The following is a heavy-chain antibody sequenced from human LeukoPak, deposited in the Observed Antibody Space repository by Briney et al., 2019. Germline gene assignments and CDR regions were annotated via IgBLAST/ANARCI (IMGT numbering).Heavy chain of an antibody. CDR2: ISYDGSNK. D-gene: IGHD3-22*01. CDR3: AKESSGYYLYPVDY. V-gene: IGHV3-30*18. J-gene: IGHJ4*02. CDR1: GFTFSSYG. Sequence: GGSLRLSCAASGFTFSSYGMHWVRQAPGKGLEWVAVISYDGSNKYYADSVKGRFTISRDNSKNTLYLQMSSLRAEDTAVYYCAKESSGYYLYPVDYWGQGTLVTVSS.